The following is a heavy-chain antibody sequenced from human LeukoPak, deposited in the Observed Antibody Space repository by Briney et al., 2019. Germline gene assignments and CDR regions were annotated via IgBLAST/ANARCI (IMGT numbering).Heavy chain of an antibody. D-gene: IGHD4-17*01. CDR3: ATAHYRALEY. V-gene: IGHV3-30*03. J-gene: IGHJ4*02. CDR1: GFTFSSYG. Sequence: PGRSLRLSCAASGFTFSSYGMHWVRQAPGKGLEWVAVISYDGSNKYYADSVKGRFTISRDNAGNSLFLQMDGLRAEDTAVYSCATAHYRALEYWGLGTLVTISS. CDR2: ISYDGSNK.